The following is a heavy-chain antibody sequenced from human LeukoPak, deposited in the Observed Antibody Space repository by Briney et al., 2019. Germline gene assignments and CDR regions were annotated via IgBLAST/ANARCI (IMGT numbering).Heavy chain of an antibody. CDR1: GYTSTGYY. V-gene: IGHV1-2*02. CDR3: ARNDYYDSRTNSDY. Sequence: ASVKVSCKASGYTSTGYYMHWVRQAPGQGLEWMGWINPNSGGTNYAQKFQGRVTMTRDTSISTAYMELSRLTSDDTAVYYCARNDYYDSRTNSDYWGQGTLVTVSS. CDR2: INPNSGGT. J-gene: IGHJ4*02. D-gene: IGHD3-22*01.